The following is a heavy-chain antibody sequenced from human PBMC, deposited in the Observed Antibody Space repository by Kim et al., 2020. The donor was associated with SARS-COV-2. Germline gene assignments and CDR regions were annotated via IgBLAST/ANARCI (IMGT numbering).Heavy chain of an antibody. CDR2: INAGNGNT. J-gene: IGHJ6*02. Sequence: ASVKVSCKASGYTFTSYAMHWVRQAPGQRLEWIGWINAGNGNTKYSQKFQCRVTITRDTSASTAYMELSSLRSEDTAVYYCASCIAAAGRCYYYYGMDVWGQGTTVTVSS. V-gene: IGHV1-3*01. D-gene: IGHD6-13*01. CDR1: GYTFTSYA. CDR3: ASCIAAAGRCYYYYGMDV.